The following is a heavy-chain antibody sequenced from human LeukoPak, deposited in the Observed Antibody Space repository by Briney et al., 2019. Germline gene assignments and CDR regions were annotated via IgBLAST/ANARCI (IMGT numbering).Heavy chain of an antibody. D-gene: IGHD3-16*01. CDR3: ARGGLSLSWFDP. Sequence: KPSETLSLTCTVSGGSISTYYWSWIRQPPGKGLEWIGYISYSGNTNYNPSLKSRVTISLDTSKNQSSLKLNSVTTADTAVYYCARGGLSLSWFDPWGQGTLVTVSS. CDR2: ISYSGNT. V-gene: IGHV4-59*01. J-gene: IGHJ5*02. CDR1: GGSISTYY.